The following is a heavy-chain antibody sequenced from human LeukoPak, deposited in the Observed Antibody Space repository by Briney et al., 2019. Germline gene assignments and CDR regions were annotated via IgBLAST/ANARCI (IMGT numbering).Heavy chain of an antibody. V-gene: IGHV4-38-2*01. CDR2: IYHSGST. J-gene: IGHJ4*02. CDR1: GYSISSGYY. D-gene: IGHD7-27*01. CDR3: ARHAANWVYFDY. Sequence: SETLSLTCAVSGYSISSGYYWGWIRQPPGKGLEWIGSIYHSGSTYYNPSLKSRVTISVDTSKNQFSLKLSSVTAADTVVYYCARHAANWVYFDYWGQGTLVTVSS.